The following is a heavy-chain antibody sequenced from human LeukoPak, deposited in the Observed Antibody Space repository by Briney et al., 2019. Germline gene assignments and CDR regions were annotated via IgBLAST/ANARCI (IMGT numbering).Heavy chain of an antibody. V-gene: IGHV3-30*02. CDR1: GFTFSSYG. J-gene: IGHJ6*03. D-gene: IGHD6-19*01. CDR2: IRYDGSNK. Sequence: PGGSLRLSCAASGFTFSSYGMHWVRQAPGKGLEWVAFIRYDGSNKYYADSVKGRFTISRDNSKNTLYLQMNSLRAEDTAVYYCAKAPNQWLVRRGDYYYYMDVWGKGTTVTISS. CDR3: AKAPNQWLVRRGDYYYYMDV.